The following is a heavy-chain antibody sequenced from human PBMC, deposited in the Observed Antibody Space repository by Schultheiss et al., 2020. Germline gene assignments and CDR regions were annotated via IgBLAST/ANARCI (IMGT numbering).Heavy chain of an antibody. CDR3: ARHSGGSGSYYFPYYYYGMDV. CDR2: IYPGDSDT. Sequence: VESLKISCKGSGYSFSSYWIGWVRQMPGKGLEWMGIIYPGDSDTRYSPSFQGQVTISADKSISTAYLQWSSLKASDTAMYYCARHSGGSGSYYFPYYYYGMDVWGQGTTVTVSS. CDR1: GYSFSSYW. D-gene: IGHD3-10*01. V-gene: IGHV5-51*01. J-gene: IGHJ6*02.